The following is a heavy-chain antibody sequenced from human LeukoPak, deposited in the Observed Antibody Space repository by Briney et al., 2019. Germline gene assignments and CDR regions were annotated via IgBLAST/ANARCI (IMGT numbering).Heavy chain of an antibody. Sequence: ASVKVSCKASGYTFTSYYMHWVRQAPGQGLEWMGIINPSGGSTSYAQEFQGRVTMTRDTSTSTVYMELSSLRSEDTAVYYCARSLYCSSTSCYLPDYWGQGTLVTVSS. D-gene: IGHD2-2*01. CDR3: ARSLYCSSTSCYLPDY. V-gene: IGHV1-46*01. CDR2: INPSGGST. J-gene: IGHJ4*02. CDR1: GYTFTSYY.